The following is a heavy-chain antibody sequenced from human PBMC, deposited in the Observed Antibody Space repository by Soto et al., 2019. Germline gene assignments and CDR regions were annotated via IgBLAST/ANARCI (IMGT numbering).Heavy chain of an antibody. CDR3: ARSQGSSTSLEIYYYYYYGMDV. CDR2: IIPIPGTA. CDR1: GGTFGSYA. D-gene: IGHD2-2*01. Sequence: QVQLVQSGAEVKKPGSSVKVSCKASGGTFGSYAISWVRQAPRHGLEWMGGIIPIPGTANYAQKFQGRVTIAADESTSTAYMELSSLRSEDTAVYYCARSQGSSTSLEIYYYYYYGMDVWGQGTTVTVSS. V-gene: IGHV1-69*01. J-gene: IGHJ6*02.